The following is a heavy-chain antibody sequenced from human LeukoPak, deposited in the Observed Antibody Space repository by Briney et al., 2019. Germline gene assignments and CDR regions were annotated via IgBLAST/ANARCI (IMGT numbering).Heavy chain of an antibody. D-gene: IGHD1-26*01. Sequence: PSETLSLTCTVSGGSISSYYWSWIRQPPGKGLEWIGYIYYSGSTNYNPSLKSRVTISVDTSKNQFSLKLSSVTAADTAVYYCARGVGATSGYWYFDLWGRGTLVTVSS. J-gene: IGHJ2*01. CDR3: ARGVGATSGYWYFDL. CDR1: GGSISSYY. V-gene: IGHV4-59*01. CDR2: IYYSGST.